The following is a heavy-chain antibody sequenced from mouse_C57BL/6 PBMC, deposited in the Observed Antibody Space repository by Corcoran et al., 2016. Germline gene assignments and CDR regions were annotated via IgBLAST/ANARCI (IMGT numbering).Heavy chain of an antibody. CDR2: INTYSGVP. CDR3: AREYFDV. J-gene: IGHJ1*03. Sequence: QIQLVQSGPELKKPGETVKISCKASGYTFTNYGMSWVEQAPGKGLKWMGWINTYSGVPTYADDFKGRFAFSLETSASTAYLQINNLNNEDTATYFCAREYFDVWGTGTTVTVSS. V-gene: IGHV9-3*01. CDR1: GYTFTNYG.